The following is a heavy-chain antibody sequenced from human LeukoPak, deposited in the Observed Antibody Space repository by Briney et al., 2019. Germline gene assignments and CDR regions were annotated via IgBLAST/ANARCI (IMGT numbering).Heavy chain of an antibody. CDR3: VRGASRSFDL. J-gene: IGHJ4*02. Sequence: ASVKASCKASGYTFTSYDINWVRQATGQGLEWMGWMNPNSGNTGYTQNFQGRVTFTRNTSIRTAYMELSSLRSQDTAVYYCVRGASRSFDLWGPGTLVTVSS. CDR1: GYTFTSYD. CDR2: MNPNSGNT. V-gene: IGHV1-8*01.